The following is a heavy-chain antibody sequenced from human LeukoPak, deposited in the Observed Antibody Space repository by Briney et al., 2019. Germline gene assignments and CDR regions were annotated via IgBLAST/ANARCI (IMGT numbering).Heavy chain of an antibody. CDR1: GFTVSSNY. D-gene: IGHD2-2*01. CDR2: IYSGGST. CDR3: ARVRVPAAGDAFDI. J-gene: IGHJ3*02. Sequence: GGSLRLSCAASGFTVSSNYMSWVRQAPGKGLEWVSVIYSGGSTYYADSVKGRFTISRDNSKNTLYLQMNSLRAEDTAVYYCARVRVPAAGDAFDIWGQGTMVTVSS. V-gene: IGHV3-53*01.